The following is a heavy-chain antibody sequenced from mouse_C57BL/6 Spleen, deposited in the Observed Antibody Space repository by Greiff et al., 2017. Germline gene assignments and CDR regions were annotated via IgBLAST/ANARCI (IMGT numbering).Heavy chain of an antibody. CDR2: IYPRSGNT. Sequence: VQLQQSGAELARPGASVKLSCKASGYTFTSYGISWVKQRTGQGLEWIGEIYPRSGNTYYNEKFKGKATLTADKSSSPAYMELRSLTSEDSAVYFCTRGGSKYDAMDYWGQGTSVTVSS. CDR3: TRGGSKYDAMDY. D-gene: IGHD2-5*01. V-gene: IGHV1-81*01. J-gene: IGHJ4*01. CDR1: GYTFTSYG.